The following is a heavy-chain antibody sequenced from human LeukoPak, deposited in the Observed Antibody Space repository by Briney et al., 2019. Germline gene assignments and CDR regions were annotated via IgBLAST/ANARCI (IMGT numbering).Heavy chain of an antibody. CDR2: IRYDGSNK. CDR1: GFTFSSYG. V-gene: IGHV3-30*02. CDR3: AKDRGGYNYNLIDY. Sequence: GKSLRLSCAASGFTFSSYGMHWVRQAPGKGLEWVAFIRYDGSNKYYADSVKGRFTISRDNSKNTLYLQMNSLRAEDAAVYYCAKDRGGYNYNLIDYWGQGTLVTVSS. J-gene: IGHJ4*02. D-gene: IGHD5-24*01.